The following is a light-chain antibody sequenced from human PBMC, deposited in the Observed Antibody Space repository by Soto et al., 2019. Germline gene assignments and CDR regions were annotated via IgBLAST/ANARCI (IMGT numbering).Light chain of an antibody. Sequence: DIQMTQSPSSLSASVGDRVTITCLASHSISSYFNWYQQKPGKAPKLLIYAASSVQSGVPSRFSGSGSGTYFTLTISSLQPEEFATYYCQQSYSTPLTCGGGTKVEIK. J-gene: IGKJ4*01. V-gene: IGKV1-39*01. CDR2: AAS. CDR1: HSISSY. CDR3: QQSYSTPLT.